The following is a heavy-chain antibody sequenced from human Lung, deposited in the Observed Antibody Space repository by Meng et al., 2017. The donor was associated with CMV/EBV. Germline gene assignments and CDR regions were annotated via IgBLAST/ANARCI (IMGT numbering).Heavy chain of an antibody. D-gene: IGHD6-19*01. Sequence: SETLSLTCTVSGGSISSSSYYWGWIRQPPGKGLEWIGSIYYSGSTYYNPSRKSRVTITVDTTKNQFTLKLSSVTAADTAEYYCARYSSGWKQGGKNWGQGTXVTVSS. CDR2: IYYSGST. J-gene: IGHJ4*02. V-gene: IGHV4-39*01. CDR1: GGSISSSSYY. CDR3: ARYSSGWKQGGKN.